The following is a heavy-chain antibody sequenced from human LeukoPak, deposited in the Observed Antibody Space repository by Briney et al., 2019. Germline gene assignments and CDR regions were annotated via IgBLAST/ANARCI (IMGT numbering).Heavy chain of an antibody. CDR1: GGSISSYY. V-gene: IGHV4-59*01. CDR2: IYYSGGT. Sequence: PSETLSLTCAVSGGSISSYYWSWIRQPPGKRLEWIGYIYYSGGTNYNPSLKSRVTISVEMSKNQFSLKLTSVIAADTAVYYCARRNAMDVWGQGTTVIVFS. J-gene: IGHJ6*02. CDR3: ARRNAMDV.